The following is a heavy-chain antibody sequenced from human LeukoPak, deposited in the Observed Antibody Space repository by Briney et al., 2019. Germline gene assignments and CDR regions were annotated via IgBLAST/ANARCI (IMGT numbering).Heavy chain of an antibody. CDR1: GYTLSDFS. CDR3: ATLDFYYDSSGRPLPPD. D-gene: IGHD3-22*01. V-gene: IGHV1-24*01. Sequence: ASVKVSCKVSGYTLSDFSMRWVRQAPGKGLEWLGGFDREDDEPIYAQKFQGRVRMTGDTSTDTAYMELSALRSEDTAVNYCATLDFYYDSSGRPLPPDWGQGTLVTVSS. CDR2: FDREDDEP. J-gene: IGHJ4*02.